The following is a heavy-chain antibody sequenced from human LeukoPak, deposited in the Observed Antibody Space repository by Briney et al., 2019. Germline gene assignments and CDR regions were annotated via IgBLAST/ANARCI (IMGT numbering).Heavy chain of an antibody. CDR3: ARGVITMVRGVRPPYYMDV. Sequence: GGSLRLSCAASGFTVSSNYMSWVRQAPGKGLEWVSVIYSGGSTYYADSVKGRFTISRDNPKNTLYLQMNSLRAEDTAVYYCARGVITMVRGVRPPYYMDVWGKGTTVTVSS. J-gene: IGHJ6*03. CDR1: GFTVSSNY. CDR2: IYSGGST. V-gene: IGHV3-53*01. D-gene: IGHD3-10*01.